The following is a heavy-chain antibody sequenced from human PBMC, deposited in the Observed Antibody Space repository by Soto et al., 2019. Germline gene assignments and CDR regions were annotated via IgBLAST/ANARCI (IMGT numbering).Heavy chain of an antibody. CDR3: AKRSGSTYYYDSGGYSDY. CDR2: ISGSGGST. CDR1: AFTFSSYA. D-gene: IGHD3-22*01. V-gene: IGHV3-23*01. Sequence: GGSLRLSCAASAFTFSSYAMSWVRQAPGKGLECVSGISGSGGSTYYADSVKGRFTISRDSSKNTLYLQMNSLRAEDTAVYYCAKRSGSTYYYDSGGYSDYWGQGTLVTVSS. J-gene: IGHJ4*02.